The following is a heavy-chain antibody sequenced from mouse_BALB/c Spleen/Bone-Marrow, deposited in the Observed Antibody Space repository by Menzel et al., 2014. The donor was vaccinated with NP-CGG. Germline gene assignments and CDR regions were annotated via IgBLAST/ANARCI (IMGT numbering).Heavy chain of an antibody. CDR2: IYPGDGDT. CDR1: GYVFSTYW. CDR3: ARGGISVDY. Sequence: QVQLQQSGAELVRPGSSVKISCKSSGYVFSTYWINWVKQRPGQGLEWIGQIYPGDGDTDFNGKFKDKATLTADESSNTAYMQLSSLTSEDSAVYFCARGGISVDYWGQGTTLIVSS. V-gene: IGHV1-80*01. J-gene: IGHJ2*01.